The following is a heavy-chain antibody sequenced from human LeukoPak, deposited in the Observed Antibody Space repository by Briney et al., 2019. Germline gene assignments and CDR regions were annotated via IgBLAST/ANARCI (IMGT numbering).Heavy chain of an antibody. V-gene: IGHV3-7*01. Sequence: GGSLRLSCAASGFTFSTYGMTWVRQAPGKGLEWVASINPDGNKKYSADSVKGRFTSSRDNAENSLYLQMNSLRVEDTAFYYCARDLAYSRLDYWGQGMLVTVSS. CDR2: INPDGNKK. CDR1: GFTFSTYG. D-gene: IGHD5-18*01. J-gene: IGHJ4*02. CDR3: ARDLAYSRLDY.